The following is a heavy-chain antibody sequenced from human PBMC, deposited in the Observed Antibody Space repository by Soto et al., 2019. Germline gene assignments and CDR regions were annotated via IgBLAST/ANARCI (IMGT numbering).Heavy chain of an antibody. J-gene: IGHJ6*02. V-gene: IGHV3-53*01. CDR1: GFTVSNNY. Sequence: EVQLVESGGGLIQPGGSLRLSCAASGFTVSNNYMIWVRQAQGKGLEWVSLFVSGGNPPYAASVRGRFTISRDKSNNTLYLQMNSLRAEDTAVYYCATSPRVAVWGQGTTVTVSS. CDR3: ATSPRVAV. CDR2: FVSGGNP.